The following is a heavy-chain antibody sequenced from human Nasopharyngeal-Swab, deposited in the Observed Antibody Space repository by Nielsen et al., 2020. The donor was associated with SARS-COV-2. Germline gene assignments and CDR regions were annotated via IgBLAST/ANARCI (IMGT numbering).Heavy chain of an antibody. CDR2: TYYRSKWYF. CDR1: GDSVSSNSAA. J-gene: IGHJ4*02. V-gene: IGHV6-1*01. D-gene: IGHD1-14*01. Sequence: SETLSLTCVISGDSVSSNSAAWSWIRQSPSRGLEWLGRTYYRSKWYFNYGTSVKGRLTINPDTSNNQFSLQLSSVTPEDTAVYYCARIAQAAEPHWGQGTLVTVSS. CDR3: ARIAQAAEPH.